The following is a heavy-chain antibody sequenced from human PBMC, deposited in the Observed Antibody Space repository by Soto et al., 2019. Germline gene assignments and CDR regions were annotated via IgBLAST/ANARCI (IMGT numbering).Heavy chain of an antibody. CDR1: GYTLTSYY. V-gene: IGHV1-46*01. Sequence: QVQLVQSGAEVREPGASVKVSCKASGYTLTSYYMHWVRQAPGQGLEWVGIINPSGGSTRYAQKVQVRGSMTRDTSTSTVHMELSSLRAEDTAVYYCARARPAYCSTGSCSPRDYDGMDVWGQGTTVTVSS. J-gene: IGHJ6*02. CDR3: ARARPAYCSTGSCSPRDYDGMDV. D-gene: IGHD2-15*01. CDR2: INPSGGST.